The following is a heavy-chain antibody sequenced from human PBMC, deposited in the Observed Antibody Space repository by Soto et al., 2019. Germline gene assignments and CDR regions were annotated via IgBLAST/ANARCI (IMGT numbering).Heavy chain of an antibody. CDR1: GFTFSSYA. CDR2: ISYDGSNK. CDR3: ARGEILDVATAMGNDY. D-gene: IGHD5-18*01. V-gene: IGHV3-30-3*01. Sequence: PGGSLRLSCAASGFTFSSYAMHWVRQAPGKGLEWVAVISYDGSNKYYADSVKGRFTISRDNSKNTLYLQMNSLRAEDTAVYYCARGEILDVATAMGNDYWGQGTLVTVSS. J-gene: IGHJ4*02.